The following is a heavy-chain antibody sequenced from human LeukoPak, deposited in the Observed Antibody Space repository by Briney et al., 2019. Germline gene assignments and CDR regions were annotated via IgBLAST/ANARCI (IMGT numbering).Heavy chain of an antibody. V-gene: IGHV4-38-2*02. CDR2: IYHSGST. CDR3: AREPRYYDILTGYHPYFFDY. D-gene: IGHD3-9*01. CDR1: GYSISSGYY. J-gene: IGHJ4*02. Sequence: LETLSLTCTVSGYSISSGYYWGWIRQPPGKGLEWIGSIYHSGSTYYNPSLKSRVTISVDTSKNQFSLKLSSVTAADTAVYYCAREPRYYDILTGYHPYFFDYWGQGTLVTVSS.